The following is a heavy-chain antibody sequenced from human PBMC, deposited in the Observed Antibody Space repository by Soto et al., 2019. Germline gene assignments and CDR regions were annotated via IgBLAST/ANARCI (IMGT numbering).Heavy chain of an antibody. J-gene: IGHJ4*02. V-gene: IGHV4-59*08. Sequence: QVQLQESGPGLVKPSETLSLTCTVSGGSISSYYWSWIRQPPGKGLEWIGYIYYSGSTNYNPSLKSRVTMSVATSKNPFSPKLGSVTAADTAVYYCARRYGYSFDYWGQGTLVTVSS. CDR2: IYYSGST. D-gene: IGHD1-1*01. CDR1: GGSISSYY. CDR3: ARRYGYSFDY.